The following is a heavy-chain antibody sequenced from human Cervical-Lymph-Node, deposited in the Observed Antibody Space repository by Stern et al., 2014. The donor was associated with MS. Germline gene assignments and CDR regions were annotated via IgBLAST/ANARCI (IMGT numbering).Heavy chain of an antibody. J-gene: IGHJ4*02. V-gene: IGHV3-7*01. Sequence: EVQLVESGGGVVQPGWSLSLSCAASGFTFSSYCISWVRQAPGQGLEWVAAIKQDGNDKYYVDSVKGRFTISRDNAKNSLYLQMNSLRAEDTAMYYCARDLSVMLVGYFDYWGQGTLVTVSS. CDR1: GFTFSSYC. D-gene: IGHD3-16*01. CDR3: ARDLSVMLVGYFDY. CDR2: IKQDGNDK.